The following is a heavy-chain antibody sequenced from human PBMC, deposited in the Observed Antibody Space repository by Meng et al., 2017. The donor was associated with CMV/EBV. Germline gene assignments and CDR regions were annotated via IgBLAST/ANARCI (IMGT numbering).Heavy chain of an antibody. CDR2: IIPIFGTA. CDR1: GGPFSSYA. J-gene: IGHJ4*02. V-gene: IGHV1-69*01. CDR3: ALSYYYDSSGYYYY. D-gene: IGHD3-22*01. Sequence: KASGGPFSSYAISWVRQAPGQGLEWMGGIIPIFGTANYAQKFQGRVTITADESTSTAYMELSSLRSEDTAVYYCALSYYYDSSGYYYYWGQGTLVTVSS.